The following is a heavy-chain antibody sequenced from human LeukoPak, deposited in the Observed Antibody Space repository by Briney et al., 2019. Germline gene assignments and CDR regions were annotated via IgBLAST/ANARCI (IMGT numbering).Heavy chain of an antibody. CDR1: GFTFSTYS. Sequence: GGSLRLSCAASGFTFSTYSIIWVRQAPGRGLDWVSSISSSSSYIYYADSVKGRFTISRDNAKNSLYLQMHSLRAEDTAVYYCARVYGRAWAAEYFQHWGQGTLVTVSS. CDR3: ARVYGRAWAAEYFQH. CDR2: ISSSSSYI. V-gene: IGHV3-21*06. J-gene: IGHJ1*01. D-gene: IGHD2-8*01.